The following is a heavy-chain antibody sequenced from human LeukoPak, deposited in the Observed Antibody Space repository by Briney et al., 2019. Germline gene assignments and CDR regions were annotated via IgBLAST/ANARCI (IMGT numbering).Heavy chain of an antibody. CDR1: GASISGSTYS. CDR2: IYDSGSS. J-gene: IGHJ3*02. V-gene: IGHV4-30-2*01. D-gene: IGHD6-13*01. CDR3: ARELSIAAAGPDAFDI. Sequence: SETLSLTCSVSGASISGSTYSWSWIRQPPGKGLEWIGYIYDSGSSFYNVSLKSRVSISIDRSKNQFSLKLSSVTAADTAVYNCARELSIAAAGPDAFDIWGQGTMVTVSS.